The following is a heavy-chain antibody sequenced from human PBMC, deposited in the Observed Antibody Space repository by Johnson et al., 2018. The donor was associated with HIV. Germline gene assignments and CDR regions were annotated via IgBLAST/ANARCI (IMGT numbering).Heavy chain of an antibody. CDR3: ARDGPRGSYGAFDI. CDR2: INWNGGST. Sequence: VQLVESGGGVVWPGGSLRLSCAASGFNFNDYGMTWVRQVTGKGLEWVSGINWNGGSTCYADSVKGRFTISRDNAKSYLYLQINVLRAQDTAFYCCARDGPRGSYGAFDIWGQGTMVTVSS. CDR1: GFNFNDYG. D-gene: IGHD1-26*01. J-gene: IGHJ3*02. V-gene: IGHV3-20*04.